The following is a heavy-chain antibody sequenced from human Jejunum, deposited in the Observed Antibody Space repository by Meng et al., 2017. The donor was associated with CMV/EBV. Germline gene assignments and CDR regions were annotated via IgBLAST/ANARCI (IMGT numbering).Heavy chain of an antibody. CDR2: ISSSGTPV. V-gene: IGHV3-48*03. Sequence: FSSYEMTWVRRAPGNGLEWVSYISSSGTPVYYADSVKSRFTISRDNAKNSLYLQMNSLRAEDTAIYYCARDRFFGDDGSGAYFHDYWGQGTLVTVSS. J-gene: IGHJ4*02. CDR1: FSSYE. CDR3: ARDRFFGDDGSGAYFHDY. D-gene: IGHD3-10*01.